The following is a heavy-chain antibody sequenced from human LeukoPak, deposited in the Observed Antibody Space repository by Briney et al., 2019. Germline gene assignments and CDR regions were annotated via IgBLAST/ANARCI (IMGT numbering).Heavy chain of an antibody. J-gene: IGHJ5*02. D-gene: IGHD3-10*01. V-gene: IGHV4-4*07. CDR2: IYTSGST. CDR3: ARTRTRTITMVRGGTPPCWFDP. Sequence: SETLSLTCTVSGGSISSYYWSWIRQPAGKGLEWIGRIYTSGSTNYNPSLKSRVTMSVDPSKNQVSLKLSSVTAADTAVYYCARTRTRTITMVRGGTPPCWFDPWGQGTLVTVSS. CDR1: GGSISSYY.